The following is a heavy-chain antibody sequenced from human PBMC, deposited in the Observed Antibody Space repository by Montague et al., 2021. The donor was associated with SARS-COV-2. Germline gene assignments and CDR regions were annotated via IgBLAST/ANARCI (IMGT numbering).Heavy chain of an antibody. Sequence: SETLSLTCAVHGTSFSGYYWNWIRQPPGKGLEWIGEINHGGSTKYSPSLKSRLTISADTSKNQFSLKLTSVAAADTAVYYCARLRDGVVPSPILGVGPYYSYYMDVWGKGTTVTVS. V-gene: IGHV4-34*01. CDR1: GTSFSGYY. D-gene: IGHD3-10*01. J-gene: IGHJ6*03. CDR2: INHGGST. CDR3: ARLRDGVVPSPILGVGPYYSYYMDV.